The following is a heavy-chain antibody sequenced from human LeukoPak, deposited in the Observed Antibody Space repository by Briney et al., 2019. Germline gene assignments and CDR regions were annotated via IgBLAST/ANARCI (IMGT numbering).Heavy chain of an antibody. CDR1: GGSISSSSYY. CDR3: ARTDWGSFDY. Sequence: SETLSLTCTVSGGSISSSSYYWGWIRQPPGKGREWIGSIYYSGSTYYNPSLKSRVTISVDTSKNQFSLKLSSVTAADTAVYYCARTDWGSFDYWGQGTLVTVSS. J-gene: IGHJ4*02. V-gene: IGHV4-39*01. D-gene: IGHD3-16*01. CDR2: IYYSGST.